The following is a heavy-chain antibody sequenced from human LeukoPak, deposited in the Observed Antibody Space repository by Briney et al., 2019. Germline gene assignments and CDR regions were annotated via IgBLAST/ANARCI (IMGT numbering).Heavy chain of an antibody. Sequence: GSLRLSCAASGFTLGPYAMHWVRQRPGKGLEWVAHINADGGRTFYADSVEGRFTISRDNSKDSLYLQMNSLTTDDTALYYCGTWAFYHSFDVWGQGTPVTVSS. CDR1: GFTLGPYA. J-gene: IGHJ6*02. CDR2: INADGGRT. D-gene: IGHD2/OR15-2a*01. V-gene: IGHV3-43*02. CDR3: GTWAFYHSFDV.